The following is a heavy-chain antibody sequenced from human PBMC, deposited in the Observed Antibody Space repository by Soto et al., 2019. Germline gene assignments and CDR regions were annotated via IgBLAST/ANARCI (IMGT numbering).Heavy chain of an antibody. CDR3: AKERVAAPGTRYYFDY. V-gene: IGHV3-23*01. CDR1: GFTFSIYA. CDR2: ISGGGGST. D-gene: IGHD6-13*01. Sequence: GGSLRLSCAASGFTFSIYAMSWARQAPGKGLEWVSAISGGGGSTYYADSVKGRFTISRDNSKKRLYLEVNSLRAEDRAVYYCAKERVAAPGTRYYFDYWGQGTLVTVSS. J-gene: IGHJ4*02.